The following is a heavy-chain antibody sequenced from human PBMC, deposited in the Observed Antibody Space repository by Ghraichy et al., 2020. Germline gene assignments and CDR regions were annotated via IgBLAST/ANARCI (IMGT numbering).Heavy chain of an antibody. V-gene: IGHV3-53*01. CDR2: IYSGGST. CDR3: ARDDPRYYGIDV. CDR1: GFTVSSKY. J-gene: IGHJ6*02. Sequence: GGSLRLSCAASGFTVSSKYMSWVRQAPGLGLEWVSVIYSGGSTYYTDSVKGRFTISRDNSKNRLYLQMNSLRAEDTAVYYCARDDPRYYGIDVWGQGTTVTVSS.